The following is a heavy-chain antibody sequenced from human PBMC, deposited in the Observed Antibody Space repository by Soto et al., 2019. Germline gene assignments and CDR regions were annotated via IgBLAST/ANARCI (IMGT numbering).Heavy chain of an antibody. D-gene: IGHD1-7*01. V-gene: IGHV1-69*13. J-gene: IGHJ3*02. CDR1: GGTFSSYA. Sequence: GASVKVSCIAYGGTFSSYAISRVRQAPGQGLEWMGGIIPIFGTANYAQKFQGRVTITADESTSTAYMELSSLRSEDTAVYYCARPIITGTTWGAFDIWGQGTMVTVSS. CDR2: IIPIFGTA. CDR3: ARPIITGTTWGAFDI.